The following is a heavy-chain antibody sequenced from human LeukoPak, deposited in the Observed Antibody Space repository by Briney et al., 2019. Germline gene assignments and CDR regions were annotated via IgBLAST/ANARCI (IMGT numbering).Heavy chain of an antibody. CDR2: IFHTGST. J-gene: IGHJ4*02. Sequence: SETLSLTCTVSGYSISSGYYWAWIRQPPGKGLEWIGSIFHTGSTYHNPSLKSRVTISVDTSKNQFSLKLNSVTAADTDVYYCARDHSSSSEDYWGQGTLVTVSS. CDR1: GYSISSGYY. CDR3: ARDHSSSSEDY. V-gene: IGHV4-38-2*02. D-gene: IGHD6-13*01.